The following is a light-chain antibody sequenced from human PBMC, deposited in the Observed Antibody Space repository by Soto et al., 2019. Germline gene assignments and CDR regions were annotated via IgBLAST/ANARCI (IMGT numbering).Light chain of an antibody. CDR1: QGVRSY. CDR2: TAS. V-gene: IGKV1-9*01. CDR3: QQLNTYPPFT. J-gene: IGKJ3*01. Sequence: DIQLTQSPPFLSASVGDRVTITCRASQGVRSYLAWYQQKPGKAPNLLIYTASTLQSGVPSRFSGSGSGTEFTLTITSLQPEDFATYYCQQLNTYPPFTFGPGTKVEIK.